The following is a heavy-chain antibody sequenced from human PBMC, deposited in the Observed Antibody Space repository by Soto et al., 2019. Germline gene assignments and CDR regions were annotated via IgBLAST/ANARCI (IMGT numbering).Heavy chain of an antibody. CDR3: ARDAGYCSGGSCYLIRYYGMDV. J-gene: IGHJ6*02. Sequence: VKVSCKASGGTFSSYAISWVRQAPGQGLEWMGGIIPISDTTNYAQKFQGRVTITADESTSTAYMELSSLRSEDTAVYYCARDAGYCSGGSCYLIRYYGMDVWGQGTTVTVSS. D-gene: IGHD2-15*01. CDR1: GGTFSSYA. CDR2: IIPISDTT. V-gene: IGHV1-69*01.